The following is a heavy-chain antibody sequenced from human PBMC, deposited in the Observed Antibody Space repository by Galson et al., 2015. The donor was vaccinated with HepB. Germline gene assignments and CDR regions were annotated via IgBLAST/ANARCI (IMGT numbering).Heavy chain of an antibody. CDR1: GFTFSSYG. D-gene: IGHD3-16*01. CDR2: IWYDGSNK. Sequence: SLRLSCAASGFTFSSYGMHWVRQAPGKGLEWVAVIWYDGSNKYYADSVKGRFTISRDNSKNTLYLQMNSLRAEDTAVYYCARRGRLSRDSTNGMGWFDPWGQGTLVTVSS. CDR3: ARRGRLSRDSTNGMGWFDP. V-gene: IGHV3-33*01. J-gene: IGHJ5*02.